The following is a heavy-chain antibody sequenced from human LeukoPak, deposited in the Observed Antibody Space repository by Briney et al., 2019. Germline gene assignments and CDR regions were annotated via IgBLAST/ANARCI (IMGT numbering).Heavy chain of an antibody. CDR2: NNPNSGGT. CDR1: GYTFTSYY. V-gene: IGHV1-2*02. D-gene: IGHD2-2*01. Sequence: ASVKVSCKASGYTFTSYYMHWVRQAPGQGLEWMGWNNPNSGGTNYAQKFQGRVTMTRDTSISTAYMELSRLRSDDTAVYYCASYCSSTSCYANDAFDIWGQGTMVTVSS. J-gene: IGHJ3*02. CDR3: ASYCSSTSCYANDAFDI.